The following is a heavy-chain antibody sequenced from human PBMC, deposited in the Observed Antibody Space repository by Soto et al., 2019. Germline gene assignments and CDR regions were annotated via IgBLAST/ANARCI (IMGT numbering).Heavy chain of an antibody. D-gene: IGHD4-17*01. J-gene: IGHJ6*02. CDR1: GHRFTTYW. CDR3: ASPTMTSTSFYYAMDV. Sequence: GESLKISCKTSGHRFTTYWVSWVRQMPGKGLEYMGKINPTDSETNYSPSFEGHVTFSVDRSTSTAYVRWNSLKASDTAMYYCASPTMTSTSFYYAMDVWGQGTTVTVSS. V-gene: IGHV5-10-1*01. CDR2: INPTDSET.